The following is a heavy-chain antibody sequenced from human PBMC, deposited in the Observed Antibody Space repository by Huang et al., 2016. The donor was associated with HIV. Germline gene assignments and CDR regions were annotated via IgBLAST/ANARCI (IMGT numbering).Heavy chain of an antibody. CDR1: GFSILIYY. V-gene: IGHV1-46*03. CDR2: VNPSGGGA. D-gene: IGHD6-13*01. Sequence: QVQLVRSGAEVKKPGASVTISCKAAGFSILIYYIHWVRQAPGQGLEWMGIVNPSGGGADYAQKFKGRGTMTRDTSTRTLYMELSRLRSEDTAVYYCAREGITPSGTEVSGFDFWGQGTPVSVSS. J-gene: IGHJ5*01. CDR3: AREGITPSGTEVSGFDF.